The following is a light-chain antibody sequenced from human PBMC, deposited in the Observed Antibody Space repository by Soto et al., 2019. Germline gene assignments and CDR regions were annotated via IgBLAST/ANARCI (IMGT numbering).Light chain of an antibody. J-gene: IGKJ1*01. CDR1: QTVPSTL. CDR2: AAS. V-gene: IGKV3-20*01. Sequence: EIVMKQSPATLSVSPGERATLSCRASQTVPSTLLAWFQQKPGQAPRVLIYAASSRAPGIPDRFSGSGSGTEFTLTISRLEPEDFAVYYCQQYGSSPETFGQGTKVDIK. CDR3: QQYGSSPET.